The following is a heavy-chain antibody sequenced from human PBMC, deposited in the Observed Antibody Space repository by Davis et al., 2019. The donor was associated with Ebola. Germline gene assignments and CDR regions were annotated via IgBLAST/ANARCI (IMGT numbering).Heavy chain of an antibody. CDR3: ARGHNYAHEY. V-gene: IGHV1-2*06. CDR2: VILKSGAT. D-gene: IGHD4-11*01. J-gene: IGHJ4*02. Sequence: ASVKVSCKASGYTFTDYNIHWMRQAPGQGLEWLGRVILKSGATNYAQKFQGSVTMTRDTSISTVYMELSSLRYDDMADYYCARGHNYAHEYWGQGTLVTVSS. CDR1: GYTFTDYN.